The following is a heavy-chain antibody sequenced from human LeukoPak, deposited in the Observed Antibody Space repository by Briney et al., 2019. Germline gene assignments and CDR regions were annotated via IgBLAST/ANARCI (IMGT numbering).Heavy chain of an antibody. D-gene: IGHD2-2*01. V-gene: IGHV4-30-4*08. CDR2: IYYSGST. CDR3: AREQGSTSYHNWFYS. Sequence: TLSLTCTVSGGSISSGDYYWSWIRQPPGKGLEWIGYIYYSGSTYYNPSLKSRVTISVDTSKNQFSLKLSSVTAADTAVYYCAREQGSTSYHNWFYSWGQGTLVTVSS. CDR1: GGSISSGDYY. J-gene: IGHJ5*01.